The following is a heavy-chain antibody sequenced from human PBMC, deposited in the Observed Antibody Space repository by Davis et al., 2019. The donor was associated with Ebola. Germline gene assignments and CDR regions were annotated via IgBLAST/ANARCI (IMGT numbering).Heavy chain of an antibody. J-gene: IGHJ4*02. CDR3: ARLRGYSYGYSSEPFDY. CDR1: GFTFSSYA. CDR2: ISGSVGGT. Sequence: GESLKISCAASGFTFSSYAMSWVRQAPGKGLEWVSVISGSVGGTYYADSVKGRFTISRDNSKNTLYLQMNSLRAEDTAVYYCARLRGYSYGYSSEPFDYWGQGTLVTVS. V-gene: IGHV3-23*01. D-gene: IGHD5-18*01.